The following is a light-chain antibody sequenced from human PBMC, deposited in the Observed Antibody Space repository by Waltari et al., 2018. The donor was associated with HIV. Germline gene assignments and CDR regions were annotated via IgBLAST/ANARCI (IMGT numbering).Light chain of an antibody. CDR1: SLQPYF. J-gene: IGLJ2*01. Sequence: SSELTQDPTMSVALGQTLSITCQGASLQPYFATWSQQRPGLAPVLALYGKNKRPSVISDRFSGSASGDTASLTITRSRAEDEAVYLWGSRKSFSSQLGTFGGGTQLTVL. CDR3: GSRKSFSSQLGT. V-gene: IGLV3-19*01. CDR2: GKN.